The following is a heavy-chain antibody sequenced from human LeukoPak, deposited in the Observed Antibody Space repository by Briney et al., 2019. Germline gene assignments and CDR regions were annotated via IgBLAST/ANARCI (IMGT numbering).Heavy chain of an antibody. V-gene: IGHV1-18*01. J-gene: IGHJ4*02. CDR3: ARDPGQYYDILTGYYTPYYFDY. CDR2: ISAYNGNT. D-gene: IGHD3-9*01. CDR1: GYTFTSYG. Sequence: ASVKVSCKASGYTFTSYGISWVRQAPGQGLEWMGWISAYNGNTNYAQKLQGRVTMTTETSTSTAYMELRSLRSDDTAVYYCARDPGQYYDILTGYYTPYYFDYWGQGTLVTVSS.